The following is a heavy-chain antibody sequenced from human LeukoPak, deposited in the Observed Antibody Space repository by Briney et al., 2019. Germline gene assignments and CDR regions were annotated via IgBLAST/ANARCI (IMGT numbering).Heavy chain of an antibody. CDR3: AREKLSFFDSSGYFDY. V-gene: IGHV3-74*01. J-gene: IGHJ4*02. D-gene: IGHD3-22*01. CDR1: GFTFSTFW. CDR2: INTDGSRT. Sequence: PGGSLRLSCAASGFTFSTFWMHWVRQTPGKGLVWVSRINTDGSRTGYADSVKGRFTISRDNAKNSLYLQMSRLRAEDTAVYYCAREKLSFFDSSGYFDYWGQGTLVTVSS.